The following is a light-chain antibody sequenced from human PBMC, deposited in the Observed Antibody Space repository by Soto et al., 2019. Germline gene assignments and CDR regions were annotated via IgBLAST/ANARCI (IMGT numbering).Light chain of an antibody. CDR2: DAS. Sequence: DIQLTQSPSTLSASVGDRVTLTCRASQSIDRWLAWYQQKVGKAPELLIHDASSLESGVPSRFSGSGSGTEFTLTSNSLQPDDFATYYCQQYNHYYSFGQGTKLEIK. V-gene: IGKV1-5*01. CDR3: QQYNHYYS. J-gene: IGKJ2*03. CDR1: QSIDRW.